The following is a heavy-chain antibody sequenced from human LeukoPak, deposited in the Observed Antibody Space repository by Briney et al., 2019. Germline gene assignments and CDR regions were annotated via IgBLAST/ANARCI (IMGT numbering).Heavy chain of an antibody. V-gene: IGHV1-58*01. Sequence: ASVKVSCKASGFTFTSSAVQWVRQARGQRLEWIGWIVVGSGNTNYAQKFQERVTITRDMSTSTAYMELSSLRSEDTAMYYCAAADYYGSGSYYNSVYGMDVWGKGTTVTVSS. CDR3: AAADYYGSGSYYNSVYGMDV. CDR1: GFTFTSSA. J-gene: IGHJ6*04. CDR2: IVVGSGNT. D-gene: IGHD3-10*01.